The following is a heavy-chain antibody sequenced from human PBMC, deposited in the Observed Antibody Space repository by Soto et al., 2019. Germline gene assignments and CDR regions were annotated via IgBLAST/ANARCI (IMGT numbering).Heavy chain of an antibody. J-gene: IGHJ5*02. CDR1: GFDFNKAW. D-gene: IGHD4-17*01. V-gene: IGHV3-15*07. CDR3: ARETYGDYVGYFDP. Sequence: GGSLRLSCAASGFDFNKAWLSWVRQVPGKGLEWVGRLKGKNAGGTIDHAAPVTGRFTISGDDSRNMFYLQMNSLKIEDTAVYYCARETYGDYVGYFDPWGQGILVTVS. CDR2: LKGKNAGGTI.